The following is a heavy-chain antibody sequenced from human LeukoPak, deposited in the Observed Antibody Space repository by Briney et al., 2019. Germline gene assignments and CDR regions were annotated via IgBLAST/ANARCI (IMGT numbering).Heavy chain of an antibody. CDR3: ARSSSGGSCFDS. D-gene: IGHD2-15*01. V-gene: IGHV4-39*01. J-gene: IGHJ4*02. CDR1: GGSIRSSTYY. CDR2: IYSSGST. Sequence: SETLSLTCTVSGGSIRSSTYYWGWIRQPPGKGLEWIGSIYSSGSTYYNPSLKSPVTVSVDTSKNQFSLNLSSVTAADTAVYYCARSSSGGSCFDSWGQEPLVTVSS.